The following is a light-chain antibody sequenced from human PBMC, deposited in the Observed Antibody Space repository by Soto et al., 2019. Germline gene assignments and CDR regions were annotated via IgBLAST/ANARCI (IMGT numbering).Light chain of an antibody. J-gene: IGKJ1*01. Sequence: DIQMTQSPSPLPASIGDSVTITCRASQSISGYLNWYQQKPGGAPKFLIYASSTLQSGVPSRFSGSGYGTDFTLTINNLQPEDFATYYCQQSSIRPPTFGQGTKVEVK. CDR2: ASS. CDR3: QQSSIRPPT. V-gene: IGKV1-39*01. CDR1: QSISGY.